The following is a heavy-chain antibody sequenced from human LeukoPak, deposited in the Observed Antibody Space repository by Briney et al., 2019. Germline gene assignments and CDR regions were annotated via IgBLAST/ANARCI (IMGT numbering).Heavy chain of an antibody. CDR2: ISYDGSNK. CDR3: ARVLGRYFDY. V-gene: IGHV3-30-3*01. Sequence: PGGSLRLSCAASGFTFSSYAMPWVRQAPGKGLEWVAVISYDGSNKYYADSVKGRFTISRDNSKNTLYLQMNSLRAEDTAVYYCARVLGRYFDYWGQGTLVTVSS. D-gene: IGHD7-27*01. J-gene: IGHJ4*02. CDR1: GFTFSSYA.